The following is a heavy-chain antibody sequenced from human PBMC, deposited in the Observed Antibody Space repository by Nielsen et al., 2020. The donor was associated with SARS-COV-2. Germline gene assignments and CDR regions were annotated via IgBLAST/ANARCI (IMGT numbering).Heavy chain of an antibody. Sequence: GESLKISCAASGFTFSSYWMSWVRQAPGKGLEWVANIKQDGSEKYYVDSVKGRFTISRGNAKNSLYLQMNSLRAEDTAVYYCARALSMGYWGQGTLVTVSS. CDR2: IKQDGSEK. CDR3: ARALSMGY. J-gene: IGHJ4*02. V-gene: IGHV3-7*03. D-gene: IGHD2/OR15-2a*01. CDR1: GFTFSSYW.